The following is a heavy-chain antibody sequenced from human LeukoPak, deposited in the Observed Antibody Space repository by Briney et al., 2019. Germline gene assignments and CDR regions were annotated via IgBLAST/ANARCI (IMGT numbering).Heavy chain of an antibody. V-gene: IGHV3-33*01. CDR3: ARDEGDSSGYYPGL. CDR1: GFTLSNYG. Sequence: GRSLRLSCAASGFTLSNYGMHWVRQAPGKGLEWVAAIWHDGRRKDYAESVKGRFTIYRDNARKTVYVQMDSLRAEDTEVYYCARDEGDSSGYYPGLWGQGTLVTVSS. CDR2: IWHDGRRK. J-gene: IGHJ1*01. D-gene: IGHD3-22*01.